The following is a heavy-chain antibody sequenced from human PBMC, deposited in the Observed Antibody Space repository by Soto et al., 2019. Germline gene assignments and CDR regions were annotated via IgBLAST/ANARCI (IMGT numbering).Heavy chain of an antibody. D-gene: IGHD3-10*01. Sequence: QVQLQESGPGLVKPSETLSLTCTVSGGSISSYYWSWIRQPPGKGLEWIGYIYYSGSTNYNPSLKSRVTISVDTSKNQFSLKLSSVTAADTAVYYCTSRPLLWFGELYELWGQGTMVTVSS. CDR3: TSRPLLWFGELYEL. J-gene: IGHJ3*01. V-gene: IGHV4-59*01. CDR2: IYYSGST. CDR1: GGSISSYY.